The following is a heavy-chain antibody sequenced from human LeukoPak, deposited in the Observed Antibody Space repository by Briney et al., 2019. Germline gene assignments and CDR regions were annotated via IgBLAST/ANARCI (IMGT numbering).Heavy chain of an antibody. Sequence: SETLSLTCALYGGSFNGYYWSWIRQPPGKGLEGIGEINHSGDTKYNPSLKSRVAISVDKSKNQFSLNLSSVTAADTAVYYCGRRYSGGSRRLDCWGQGTLVTVSS. CDR2: INHSGDT. CDR1: GGSFNGYY. D-gene: IGHD1-26*01. J-gene: IGHJ4*02. V-gene: IGHV4-34*01. CDR3: GRRYSGGSRRLDC.